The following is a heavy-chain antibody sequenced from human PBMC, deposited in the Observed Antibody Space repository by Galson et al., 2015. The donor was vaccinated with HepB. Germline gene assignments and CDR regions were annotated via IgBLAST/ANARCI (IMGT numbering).Heavy chain of an antibody. Sequence: SLRLSCAASGFTFNIYAMSWVRQAPGDGLEWVSSISGSGGATYNADSVKGRFTISRDNSKNTLYLQMNSLRAEDTAVYYCAKCHYSSGWNVIGYWGQGTLVTVSS. CDR3: AKCHYSSGWNVIGY. V-gene: IGHV3-23*01. CDR1: GFTFNIYA. D-gene: IGHD6-19*01. J-gene: IGHJ4*02. CDR2: ISGSGGAT.